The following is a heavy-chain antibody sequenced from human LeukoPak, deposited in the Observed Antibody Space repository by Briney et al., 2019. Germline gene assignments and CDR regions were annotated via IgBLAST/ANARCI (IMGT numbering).Heavy chain of an antibody. Sequence: GASVKVSCKASGGTFSSYAISWVRQAPGQGLEWMGGIIPIFGTANYAQKFRGRVTITADESTSTAYMELSSLRSEDTAVYYCARDTNYYDSSGYPSNWFDPWGQGTLVTVSS. CDR2: IIPIFGTA. CDR3: ARDTNYYDSSGYPSNWFDP. CDR1: GGTFSSYA. D-gene: IGHD3-22*01. V-gene: IGHV1-69*13. J-gene: IGHJ5*02.